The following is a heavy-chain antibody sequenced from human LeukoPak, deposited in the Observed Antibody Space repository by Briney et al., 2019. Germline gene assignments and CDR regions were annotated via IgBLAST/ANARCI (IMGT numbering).Heavy chain of an antibody. Sequence: SVKVSCKASGGTFSSYAISWVRQAPGQGLEWMGGIIPIFGTANYAQKFQGRVTITADESTSTAYMELSSLRSEDTAVYYCARGGYCSSTSCHNWFDPWGQGTLVTVSS. D-gene: IGHD2-2*01. CDR1: GGTFSSYA. J-gene: IGHJ5*02. CDR3: ARGGYCSSTSCHNWFDP. V-gene: IGHV1-69*13. CDR2: IIPIFGTA.